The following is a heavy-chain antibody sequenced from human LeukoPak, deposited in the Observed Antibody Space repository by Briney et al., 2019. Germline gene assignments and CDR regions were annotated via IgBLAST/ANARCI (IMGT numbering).Heavy chain of an antibody. CDR1: GFTLSNYW. J-gene: IGHJ4*01. CDR2: LHSNGAFT. D-gene: IGHD2-21*02. V-gene: IGHV3-74*01. Sequence: GGSLRLSCSASGFTLSNYWMHWVRQAPGKGLVWVARLHSNGAFTTYADSVKGRFTISIDTAKNTLFRQMNSLRVEDTAVYYCARFVVVTAGDYWGQGTLVTVSS. CDR3: ARFVVVTAGDY.